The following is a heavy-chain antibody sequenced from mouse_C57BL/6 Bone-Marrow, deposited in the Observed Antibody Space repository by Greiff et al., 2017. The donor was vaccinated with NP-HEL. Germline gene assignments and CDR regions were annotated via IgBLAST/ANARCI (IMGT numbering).Heavy chain of an antibody. J-gene: IGHJ4*01. Sequence: VQLQQSGAELARPGASVKMSCKASGYTFTSYTMHWVKQRPGQGLEWIGYINPSSGYTKYNQKFKDKATLTADKSSSTAYMQLSSLTSEDSAVYYCARQRVGAMDYWGQGTSVTVSS. CDR2: INPSSGYT. CDR3: ARQRVGAMDY. V-gene: IGHV1-4*01. CDR1: GYTFTSYT.